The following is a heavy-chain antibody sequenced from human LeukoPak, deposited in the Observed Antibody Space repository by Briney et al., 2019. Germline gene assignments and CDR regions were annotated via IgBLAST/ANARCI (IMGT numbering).Heavy chain of an antibody. Sequence: PSETLSLTCAVYSGSFSGYYWSWIRQPAGKGLEWIGRIYTSGSTNYNPSLKSRVTISVDTSKNQFSLKLSSVTAADTAVYYCARSCHYSGSYTKGYFDYWGQGTLVTVSS. CDR3: ARSCHYSGSYTKGYFDY. CDR2: IYTSGST. J-gene: IGHJ4*02. V-gene: IGHV4-59*10. CDR1: SGSFSGYY. D-gene: IGHD1-26*01.